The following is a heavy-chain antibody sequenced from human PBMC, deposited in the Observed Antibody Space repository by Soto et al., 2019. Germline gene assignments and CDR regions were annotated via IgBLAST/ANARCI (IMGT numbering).Heavy chain of an antibody. D-gene: IGHD5-12*01. CDR1: GFTFSSYG. CDR3: AREESGYDYAPFDY. V-gene: IGHV3-33*01. CDR2: IWYDGSNK. Sequence: GGSLRLSCAASGFTFSSYGMHWVRQAPGKGLEWVAVIWYDGSNKYYADSVKGRFTISRDNSKNKLYLQMNSLRAEDTAVYYCAREESGYDYAPFDYWGQGTLVTVSS. J-gene: IGHJ4*02.